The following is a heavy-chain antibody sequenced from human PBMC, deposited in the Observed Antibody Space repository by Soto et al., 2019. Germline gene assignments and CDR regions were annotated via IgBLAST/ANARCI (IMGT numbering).Heavy chain of an antibody. CDR1: GFTFSSYS. Sequence: GGSLRLSCAASGFTFSSYSMNWVRQAPGKGLEWVSYISSSSSTIYYADSVKGRFTISRDNAKNSLYLQMNSLRAEDTAVYYCARDRTKPFPGSFDYWGQGTLVTVSS. J-gene: IGHJ4*02. V-gene: IGHV3-48*01. CDR2: ISSSSSTI. CDR3: ARDRTKPFPGSFDY.